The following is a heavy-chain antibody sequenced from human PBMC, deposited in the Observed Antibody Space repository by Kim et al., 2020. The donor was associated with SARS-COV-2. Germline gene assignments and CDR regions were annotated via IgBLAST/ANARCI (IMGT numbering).Heavy chain of an antibody. Sequence: VTGRFTIPRDNAKNSRFLQMNSLRAEDTAVYYCARDPGRGSSWYDAFDIWGQGTMVTVSS. D-gene: IGHD6-13*01. CDR3: ARDPGRGSSWYDAFDI. V-gene: IGHV3-21*01. J-gene: IGHJ3*02.